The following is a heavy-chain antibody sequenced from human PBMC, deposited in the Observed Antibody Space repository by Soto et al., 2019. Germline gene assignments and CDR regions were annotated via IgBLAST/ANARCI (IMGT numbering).Heavy chain of an antibody. CDR2: IYYSGST. D-gene: IGHD2-15*01. CDR3: ALSQTQHWPRCLFDP. J-gene: IGHJ5*02. Sequence: SETLSLTCTVSGDSIGSSNYYWAWIRQPPGKGLEWVGSIYYSGSTYYNSSLKSRVTMSVDTSKNQFSLKLTSVTAADTAVYYCALSQTQHWPRCLFDPWGQRSLDTGSS. V-gene: IGHV4-39*01. CDR1: GDSIGSSNYY.